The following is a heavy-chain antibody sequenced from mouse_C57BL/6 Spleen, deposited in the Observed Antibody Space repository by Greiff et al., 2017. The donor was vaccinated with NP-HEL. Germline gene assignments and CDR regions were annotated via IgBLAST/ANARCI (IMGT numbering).Heavy chain of an antibody. CDR1: GYTFTSYW. V-gene: IGHV1-52*01. J-gene: IGHJ2*01. D-gene: IGHD1-1*01. CDR2: IDPSDSET. CDR3: AIYGSRGYYFDY. Sequence: QVQLQQSGAELVRPGSSVKLSCKASGYTFTSYWMHWVKQRPIQGLEWIGNIDPSDSETHYNQKFKDKATLTVDKSSSTAYMQLSSLTSEDSAVYYCAIYGSRGYYFDYWGQGTTLTVSS.